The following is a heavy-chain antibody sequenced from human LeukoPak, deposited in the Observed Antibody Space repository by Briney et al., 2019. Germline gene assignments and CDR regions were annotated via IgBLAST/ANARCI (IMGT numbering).Heavy chain of an antibody. V-gene: IGHV3-74*01. J-gene: IGHJ4*01. CDR1: GFTFSSYW. Sequence: GGSLRLSCAASGFTFSSYWMHWVRQAPGKGLVWVSHISSDGSYTSYADSVKGRFTTSTDNSKNTLSLQMTSLRAEDTAMYYCARDRYFDFWGQGTLVTVSS. CDR2: ISSDGSYT. CDR3: ARDRYFDF.